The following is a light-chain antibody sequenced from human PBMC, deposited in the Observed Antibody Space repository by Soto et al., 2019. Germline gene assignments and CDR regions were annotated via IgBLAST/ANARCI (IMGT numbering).Light chain of an antibody. CDR2: GAS. Sequence: EIVLTQSPGTLSLSPGERATLSCRASQSIRSNYLAWYQQKPGQAPRLIIYGASSRASGIPDRFSGSGSGTDFTLTISRLEPEDFAVYYCQQNDGSPPYTFGQGTKLEIK. CDR1: QSIRSNY. CDR3: QQNDGSPPYT. V-gene: IGKV3-20*01. J-gene: IGKJ2*01.